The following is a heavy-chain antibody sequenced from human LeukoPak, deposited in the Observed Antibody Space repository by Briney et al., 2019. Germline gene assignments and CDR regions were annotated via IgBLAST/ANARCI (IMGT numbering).Heavy chain of an antibody. Sequence: SETLSLTCAVSGSSISSDYYWGWIRQPPGKGLEWIGSISHGGSTYYSPSLKSRLTISVDTSKNQFSLNLSSVTAADTAVYYCAGAPYNFWSTYLDYCGQGTLVTVSS. CDR2: ISHGGST. J-gene: IGHJ4*02. CDR1: GSSISSDYY. D-gene: IGHD3-3*01. V-gene: IGHV4-38-2*01. CDR3: AGAPYNFWSTYLDY.